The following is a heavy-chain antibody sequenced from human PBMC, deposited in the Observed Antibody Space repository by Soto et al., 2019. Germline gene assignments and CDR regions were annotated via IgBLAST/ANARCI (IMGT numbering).Heavy chain of an antibody. D-gene: IGHD3-22*01. CDR1: GFSISSYT. V-gene: IGHV3-64*01. CDR2: IWSQGGSI. CDR3: ARDSSGWVEY. J-gene: IGHJ4*02. Sequence: EVQLVESGGGLVQPGGSLRLSCAASGFSISSYTMHWVRQAPGKGLEDVSSIWSQGGSIYYANSVKGRFIMSRDSSKNTVYLQMGSLRAEDTAVYYCARDSSGWVEYWGQGTLVIVSS.